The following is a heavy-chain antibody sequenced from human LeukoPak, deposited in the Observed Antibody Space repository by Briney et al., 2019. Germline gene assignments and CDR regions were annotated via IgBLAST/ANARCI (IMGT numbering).Heavy chain of an antibody. V-gene: IGHV3-23*01. CDR3: ARGITIFGVVNDAFDI. J-gene: IGHJ3*02. D-gene: IGHD3-3*01. CDR1: GFTFSPFT. CDR2: ISGSDSST. Sequence: GGSLRLSCAASGFTFSPFTMNWVRQAPGKGLEWVSGISGSDSSTYYADFVKGRFTISRDNAKNTLYLQMNSLRAEDTAVYYCARGITIFGVVNDAFDIWGQGTVVTVSS.